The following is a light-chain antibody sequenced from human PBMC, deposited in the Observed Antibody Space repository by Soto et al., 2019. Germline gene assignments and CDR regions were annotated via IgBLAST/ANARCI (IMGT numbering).Light chain of an antibody. Sequence: QSALTQPASVSASPGQSITISCTGNSSDIAVYTYVSWYQQHPGKAPKLVIYDVSNRPSGVSNRFSGSKSGNTDSLTITGLQAEDEADYYCSSYTISSTLVFGGGNKLTVL. V-gene: IGLV2-14*01. CDR3: SSYTISSTLV. CDR1: SSDIAVYTY. CDR2: DVS. J-gene: IGLJ2*01.